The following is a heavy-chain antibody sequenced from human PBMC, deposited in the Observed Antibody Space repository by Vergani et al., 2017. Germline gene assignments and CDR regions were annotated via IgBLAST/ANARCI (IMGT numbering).Heavy chain of an antibody. Sequence: EVDLVESGGGWAQPGGSLRLSCAASGFVFSESPIHWVRQVPGKGLEWLGHIRRRSEHYATAYGPSLIGRATISRDDSTNTAYLQLSSLGTDDTAIDFCSAQTQSCHDYWGQGTLVAVSS. D-gene: IGHD3-10*01. V-gene: IGHV3-73*01. CDR1: GFVFSESP. CDR2: IRRRSEHYAT. J-gene: IGHJ4*02. CDR3: SAQTQSCHDY.